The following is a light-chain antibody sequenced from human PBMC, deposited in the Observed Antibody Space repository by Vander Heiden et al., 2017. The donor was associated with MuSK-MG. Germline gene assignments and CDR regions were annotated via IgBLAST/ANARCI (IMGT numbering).Light chain of an antibody. CDR2: GTS. CDR3: QQYGSSAPLT. V-gene: IGKV3-20*01. Sequence: DIVLTQSPDTLSLSPGERATLSCRASQSVSSSYLVWYQQKPGQAPRLLIYGTSSRATGIPDRFSGSGSGTDFTLTISRLEPEDFAVYYCQQYGSSAPLTFGGGTKVEIK. CDR1: QSVSSSY. J-gene: IGKJ4*01.